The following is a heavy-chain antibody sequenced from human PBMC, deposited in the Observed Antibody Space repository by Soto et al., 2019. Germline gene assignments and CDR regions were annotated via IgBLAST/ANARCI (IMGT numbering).Heavy chain of an antibody. V-gene: IGHV5-51*01. D-gene: IGHD3-16*01. CDR3: ARHRPHGGTYYYYGMDV. CDR2: IYPGDSDT. Sequence: GESLKISCKGSGYSFTSYWIGWVRQMPGKGLEWMGIIYPGDSDTRYSPSFQGQVTISADKSISTAYLQWSSLKASDTAMYYCARHRPHGGTYYYYGMDVWGQGTTVTVSS. CDR1: GYSFTSYW. J-gene: IGHJ6*02.